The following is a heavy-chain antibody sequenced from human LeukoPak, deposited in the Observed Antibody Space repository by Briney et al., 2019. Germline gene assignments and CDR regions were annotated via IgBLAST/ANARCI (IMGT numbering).Heavy chain of an antibody. CDR1: GFTFCDAR. J-gene: IGHJ4*02. CDR3: TRYMYGSYYASYYFDY. V-gene: IGHV3-15*01. CDR2: IKSKADGGTI. Sequence: PGGSLRLSCAAWGFTFCDARRKWVRQGPGKGLEWVGRIKSKADGGTIDYAAAVKGRFTIAREESKNAVYMQVNSLKTEDTGVYYCTRYMYGSYYASYYFDYWGQGTLVTVSS. D-gene: IGHD5-18*01.